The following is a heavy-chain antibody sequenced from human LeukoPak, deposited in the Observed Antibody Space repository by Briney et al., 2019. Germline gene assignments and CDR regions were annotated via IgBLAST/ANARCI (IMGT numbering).Heavy chain of an antibody. CDR2: IYYSGCI. D-gene: IGHD6-13*01. CDR3: ARMASGAGDGRTNWFDP. V-gene: IGHV4-59*01. Sequence: PSETLSLTCTVSVGSISSYYWSWVPHPPGKGLEWMGYIYYSGCINYNPSLTSRVTISVDSCKNQFSLQLSSVTAADTALYYCARMASGAGDGRTNWFDPWGQGTLVTVSS. CDR1: VGSISSYY. J-gene: IGHJ5*02.